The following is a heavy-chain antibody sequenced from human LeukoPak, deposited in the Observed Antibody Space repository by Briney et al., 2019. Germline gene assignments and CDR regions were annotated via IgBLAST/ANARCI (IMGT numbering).Heavy chain of an antibody. CDR1: GASTSSSF. J-gene: IGHJ6*02. V-gene: IGHV4-59*08. CDR2: INYRGET. Sequence: SETLSLTCTVSGASTSSSFWSWIRQSPGKGLEWIGYINYRGETSQNPSLESRVSMSVDTSKNQISLQLTSVTAADTAVYYCARMIVATIRIGVYFYHGMDVWGQGTTVTVSS. D-gene: IGHD5-12*01. CDR3: ARMIVATIRIGVYFYHGMDV.